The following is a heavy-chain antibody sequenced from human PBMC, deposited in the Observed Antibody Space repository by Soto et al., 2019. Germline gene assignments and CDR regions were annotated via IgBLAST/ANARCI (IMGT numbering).Heavy chain of an antibody. J-gene: IGHJ4*02. CDR2: IYYSGST. D-gene: IGHD6-13*01. CDR3: ARVRSAAFDY. CDR1: GGSIISGVYY. Sequence: SETLSLACTVSGGSIISGVYYWSWIRQHPGKGLEWIGYIYYSGSTYYNPSLKSRVTISVDTSKNQFSLKLSSVTAADTAVYYCARVRSAAFDYWGQGTLVTVSS. V-gene: IGHV4-31*03.